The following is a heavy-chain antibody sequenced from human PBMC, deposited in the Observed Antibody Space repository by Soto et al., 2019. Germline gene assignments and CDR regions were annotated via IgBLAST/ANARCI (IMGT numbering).Heavy chain of an antibody. J-gene: IGHJ4*02. CDR3: GRCSSTSCHLGSDY. D-gene: IGHD2-2*01. Sequence: QVQLVESGGGVVQPGRSLRLSCAASGFTFSSYAMHWVHQAPGKGLEWVALISYDGNNKYYADSVKGRFTISRDNSKNKLYLQMNSLRTEDTAVYYCGRCSSTSCHLGSDYWGQGTLVTVSS. V-gene: IGHV3-30-3*01. CDR2: ISYDGNNK. CDR1: GFTFSSYA.